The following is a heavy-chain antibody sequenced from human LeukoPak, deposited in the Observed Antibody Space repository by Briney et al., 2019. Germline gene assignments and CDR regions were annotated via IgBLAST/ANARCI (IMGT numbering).Heavy chain of an antibody. CDR3: ARDGNRGYSYGLGYYYGMDV. CDR1: GGTFSSYA. J-gene: IGHJ6*02. CDR2: IIPIFGTA. Sequence: ASVKVSCKASGGTFSSYAISWVRQAPGQGLEWMGGIIPIFGTANYAQEFQGRVTITADESTSTAYMELSSLRSEDTAVYYCARDGNRGYSYGLGYYYGMDVWGQGTTVTVSS. D-gene: IGHD5-18*01. V-gene: IGHV1-69*13.